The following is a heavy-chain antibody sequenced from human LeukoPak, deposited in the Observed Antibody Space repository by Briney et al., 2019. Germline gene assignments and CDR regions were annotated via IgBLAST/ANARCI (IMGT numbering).Heavy chain of an antibody. V-gene: IGHV1-2*02. J-gene: IGHJ3*01. CDR3: ARGGFHHGFDL. Sequence: GASVKVSCKASGYTFRDYYMHWVRQAPGQGLEWMGWIDPKSGGPNYAQKLQGRVTLTSDTSISTSYMELSRLTSDDTAVYYCARGGFHHGFDLWGQGTVVTVSS. CDR2: IDPKSGGP. CDR1: GYTFRDYY.